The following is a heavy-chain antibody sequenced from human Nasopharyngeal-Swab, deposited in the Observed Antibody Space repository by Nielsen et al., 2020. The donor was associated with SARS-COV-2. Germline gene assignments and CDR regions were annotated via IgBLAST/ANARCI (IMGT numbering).Heavy chain of an antibody. CDR3: AKIRGWCFDY. Sequence: ASVKVSCKASGYTFTGYYMHWVRQAPGQGLEWMGRINPNSGGTNYAQKFQGRVTITRDTSASTAYMELSSLRSEDTAVYYCAKIRGWCFDYWGQGTLVTVSS. J-gene: IGHJ4*02. D-gene: IGHD6-19*01. V-gene: IGHV1-2*06. CDR2: INPNSGGT. CDR1: GYTFTGYY.